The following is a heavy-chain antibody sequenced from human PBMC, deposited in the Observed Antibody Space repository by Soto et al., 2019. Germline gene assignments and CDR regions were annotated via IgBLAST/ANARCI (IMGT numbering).Heavy chain of an antibody. CDR1: GYTFTGYY. CDR3: ARDGITMVRGVIYYGMDV. V-gene: IGHV1-2*02. CDR2: INPNSGGT. Sequence: ASVKVSCKASGYTFTGYYMHWVRQAPGQGLEWMGWINPNSGGTNYAQKFQGRVTMTRDTSISTAYMELSRLRSDDTAVYYCARDGITMVRGVIYYGMDVWGQGTTVTVSS. D-gene: IGHD3-10*01. J-gene: IGHJ6*02.